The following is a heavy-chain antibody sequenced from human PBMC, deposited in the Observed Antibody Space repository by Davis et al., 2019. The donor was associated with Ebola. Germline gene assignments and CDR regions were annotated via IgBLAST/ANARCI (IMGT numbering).Heavy chain of an antibody. D-gene: IGHD3-16*01. CDR1: GFTFSHYA. V-gene: IGHV3-53*04. J-gene: IGHJ4*02. CDR3: AREEGGFDY. CDR2: IYSGGST. Sequence: GESLKISCVASGFTFSHYAMHWVRQAPGKGLEWVAVIYSGGSTYYADSVKGRFTISRHNSKNTLYLQMNSLRAEDTAVYYCAREEGGFDYWGQGTLVTVSS.